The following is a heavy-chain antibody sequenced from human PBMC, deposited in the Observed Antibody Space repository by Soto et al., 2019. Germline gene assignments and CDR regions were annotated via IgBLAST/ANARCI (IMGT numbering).Heavy chain of an antibody. CDR1: GFTFSSYA. D-gene: IGHD3-16*02. J-gene: IGHJ4*02. CDR3: AKSLSVGYDYIWGSCRPLGY. Sequence: GGYLRLSCAASGFTFSSYAMSWVRQAPEKRLEWVSAISGSGGSTYYADSVKGRFTISRDNSKNTLYLQINSLRAEDTAVYYCAKSLSVGYDYIWGSCRPLGYWGQGTRVAVSS. V-gene: IGHV3-23*01. CDR2: ISGSGGST.